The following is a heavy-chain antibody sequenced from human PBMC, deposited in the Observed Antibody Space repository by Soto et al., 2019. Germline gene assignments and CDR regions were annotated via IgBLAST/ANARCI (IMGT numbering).Heavy chain of an antibody. J-gene: IGHJ4*02. Sequence: EAQLVESGGGLVQPGRSLRLSCAASGFTFDDYAMHWVRQAPGKGLEWVSGISWNSGSIGYADSVKGRFTISRDNAKNSLYLQMNSLRAEDTALYYCAKSTNYDFWSGPSPTIDYWGQGTLVTVSS. CDR1: GFTFDDYA. V-gene: IGHV3-9*01. CDR2: ISWNSGSI. D-gene: IGHD3-3*01. CDR3: AKSTNYDFWSGPSPTIDY.